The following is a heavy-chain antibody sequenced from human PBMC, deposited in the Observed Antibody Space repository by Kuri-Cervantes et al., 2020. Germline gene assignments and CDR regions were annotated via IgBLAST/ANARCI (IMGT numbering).Heavy chain of an antibody. CDR1: GYTFTSYG. CDR3: ARRTTEGHPGS. J-gene: IGHJ5*02. V-gene: IGHV3-33*01. CDR2: IWYDGSNK. D-gene: IGHD4-11*01. Sequence: SCKASGYTFTSYGMHWVRQAPGKGLEWVAVIWYDGSNKYYADSVKGRFTISRDNSKNTLYLQMNTLRAEDTAVFYCARRTTEGHPGSLGQGTLVTVSS.